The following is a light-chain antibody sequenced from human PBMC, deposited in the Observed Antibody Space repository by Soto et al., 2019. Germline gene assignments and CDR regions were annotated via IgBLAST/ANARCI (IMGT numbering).Light chain of an antibody. V-gene: IGKV2-30*02. Sequence: DVVMTQSPLSLPVTLGQPASISCRSNQSLVHSDGIAYFSWFQQRPGRSPRRLIYKVANRESGVPARFSGSGSGTDFALKISTVEAEDVGVYYCMQGTHWPITVGQGTRLEIK. CDR3: MQGTHWPIT. CDR1: QSLVHSDGIAY. CDR2: KVA. J-gene: IGKJ5*01.